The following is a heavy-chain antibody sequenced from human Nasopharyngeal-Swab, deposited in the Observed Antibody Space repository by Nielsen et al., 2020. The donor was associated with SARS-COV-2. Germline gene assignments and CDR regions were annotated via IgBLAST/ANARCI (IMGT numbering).Heavy chain of an antibody. D-gene: IGHD6-19*01. V-gene: IGHV4-34*01. J-gene: IGHJ4*02. CDR3: ARGRSSGWNHYYFDY. Sequence: SETLSLTCAVYGGSFSVYYWSWIRQPPGKGLEWIGEINHSGSTNYNPSLKSRVTMSVDTSKNQFSLKVSSVTAADTAVYYCARGRSSGWNHYYFDYWGQGTLVTVSS. CDR2: INHSGST. CDR1: GGSFSVYY.